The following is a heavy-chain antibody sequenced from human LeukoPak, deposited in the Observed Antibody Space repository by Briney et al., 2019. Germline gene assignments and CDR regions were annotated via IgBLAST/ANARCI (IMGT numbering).Heavy chain of an antibody. J-gene: IGHJ4*02. CDR3: ARDRCSSTSCYVGGTFDY. CDR1: GFTFSDYY. CDR2: ISSSGSTI. D-gene: IGHD2-2*01. Sequence: GGSLRLSCAASGFTFSDYYMSWIRQAPGKGLEWVSYISSSGSTIYYADSVKGRFTISRDNAKNSLYLQMNSLRAEDTAVYYCARDRCSSTSCYVGGTFDYWGQGTLVTVSS. V-gene: IGHV3-11*01.